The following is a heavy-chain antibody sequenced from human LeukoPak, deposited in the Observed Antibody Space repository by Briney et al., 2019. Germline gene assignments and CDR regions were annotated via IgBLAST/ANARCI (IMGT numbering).Heavy chain of an antibody. CDR2: INSRSNDI. CDR3: ARSYYYGSFSP. V-gene: IGHV3-21*01. D-gene: IGHD3-10*01. Sequence: GGSLSLSCVASGFSFSDYSMNWVRQAPGKGLEWVSSINSRSNDIYYADSVKGRFTISRDNAKNSLYLQMNSLRAEDTAVYYCARSYYYGSFSPWGQGTLVTVSS. J-gene: IGHJ5*02. CDR1: GFSFSDYS.